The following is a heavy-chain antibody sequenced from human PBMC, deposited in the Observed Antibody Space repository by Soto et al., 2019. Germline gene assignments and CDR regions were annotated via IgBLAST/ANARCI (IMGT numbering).Heavy chain of an antibody. D-gene: IGHD2-2*01. CDR3: ARAMSTKYARDY. Sequence: GGSLRIASAAAGFTFNSSAIHWVLQVPGQGLDWVAFISFDAIHKYYADSVKGRFTISRDNSKNTVYLQMNGLRAEDTAVYYCARAMSTKYARDYWVQGTRVT. CDR2: ISFDAIHK. V-gene: IGHV3-30*04. CDR1: GFTFNSSA. J-gene: IGHJ4*02.